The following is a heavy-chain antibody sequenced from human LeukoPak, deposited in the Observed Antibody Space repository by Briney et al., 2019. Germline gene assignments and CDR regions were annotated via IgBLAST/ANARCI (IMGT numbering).Heavy chain of an antibody. CDR1: GFTFSSYA. CDR2: VSDSGSNT. V-gene: IGHV3-23*01. J-gene: IGHJ4*02. CDR3: AKVGCSGGSCYYFDY. Sequence: GGSLRLSCAASGFTFSSYAMSWVRQAPGKGLEWVSSVSDSGSNTYYAASVKGRFTISRDNSKNTLYLQMNSLRAEDTAVYYCAKVGCSGGSCYYFDYWGQGTLVTVSS. D-gene: IGHD2-15*01.